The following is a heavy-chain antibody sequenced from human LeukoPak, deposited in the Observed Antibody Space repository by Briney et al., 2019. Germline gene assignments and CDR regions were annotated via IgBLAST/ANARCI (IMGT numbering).Heavy chain of an antibody. CDR3: ARDYDFWSGFDY. CDR1: RFTFSSYE. CDR2: ISSSGSTI. J-gene: IGHJ4*02. V-gene: IGHV3-48*03. D-gene: IGHD3-3*01. Sequence: PGGSLRLSCAASRFTFSSYEMNWVRQAPGKGLEWVSYISSSGSTIYYADSVKGRFTISRGNAKNSLYLQMNSLRAEDTAVYYCARDYDFWSGFDYWGQGTLVTVSS.